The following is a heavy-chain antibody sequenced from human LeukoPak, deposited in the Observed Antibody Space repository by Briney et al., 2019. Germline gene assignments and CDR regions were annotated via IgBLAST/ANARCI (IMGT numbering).Heavy chain of an antibody. Sequence: GGSLRLSCSASGFTFNNYAMNWVRQAPGKGLEWVSYISSSSSTIYYADSVKGRFTISRDNAKNSLYLQMNSLRAEDTAVYYCATTGLYWGQGTLVTVSS. CDR1: GFTFNNYA. V-gene: IGHV3-48*01. CDR3: ATTGLY. CDR2: ISSSSSTI. J-gene: IGHJ4*02.